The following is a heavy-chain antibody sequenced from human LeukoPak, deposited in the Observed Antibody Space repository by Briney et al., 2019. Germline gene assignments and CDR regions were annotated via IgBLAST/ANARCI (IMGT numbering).Heavy chain of an antibody. Sequence: GGSLRLSCAASGFTFSSYWMHWVRQAPGKGLEWVSVITDSGDDTHHADSVKGRFTMSRDNSKNTLYLQLNSLRAEDTAVYYCAKSPLRYCTVSTCYPLDYWGQGTLVTVSS. CDR3: AKSPLRYCTVSTCYPLDY. CDR2: ITDSGDDT. J-gene: IGHJ4*02. D-gene: IGHD2-8*02. V-gene: IGHV3-23*01. CDR1: GFTFSSYW.